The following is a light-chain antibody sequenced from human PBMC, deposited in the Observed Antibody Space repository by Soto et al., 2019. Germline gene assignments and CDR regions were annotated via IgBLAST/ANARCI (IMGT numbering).Light chain of an antibody. Sequence: DIVMTQSPLSLPVTPGEPASISCRSSQSLLHSNGYNYLDWYLQKPGQSPQLLIYLGSNRASGVLDTFSGSGSGTDFTLKISRVEAEDVGVYYCMQALQTPITFGQGTRLEIK. CDR1: QSLLHSNGYNY. CDR3: MQALQTPIT. J-gene: IGKJ5*01. CDR2: LGS. V-gene: IGKV2-28*01.